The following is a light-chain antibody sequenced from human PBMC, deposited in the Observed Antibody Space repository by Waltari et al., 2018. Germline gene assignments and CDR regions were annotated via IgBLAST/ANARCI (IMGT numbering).Light chain of an antibody. V-gene: IGKV1-5*03. CDR2: KAS. CDR3: QQYKSYPVT. CDR1: QAISNW. Sequence: DIQMTQSPSTLSASVGDRVTITCRASQAISNWLAWYQQRTGKAPKVLIYKASIVESGVPSRFSGSGSGTEFTLTISSLQSDDFATYYCQQYKSYPVTFGPGTKVDVK. J-gene: IGKJ1*01.